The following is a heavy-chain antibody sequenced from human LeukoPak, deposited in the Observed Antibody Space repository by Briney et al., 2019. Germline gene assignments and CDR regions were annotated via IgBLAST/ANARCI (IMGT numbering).Heavy chain of an antibody. CDR2: SIPIFGTA. CDR3: ARGPTNYYYYYMDV. CDR1: GGTFSSYA. Sequence: ASVKVSCKASGGTFSSYAISWVRQAPGQGLEWMGGSIPIFGTANYAQKFKGRVTTTTAESTSTAYMDLSSLRSEDTDVYYCARGPTNYYYYYMDVWGKGTTVTVSS. V-gene: IGHV1-69*05. J-gene: IGHJ6*03.